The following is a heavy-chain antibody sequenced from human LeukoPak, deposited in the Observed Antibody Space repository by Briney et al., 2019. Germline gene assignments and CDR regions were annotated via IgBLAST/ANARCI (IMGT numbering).Heavy chain of an antibody. J-gene: IGHJ1*01. Sequence: GGSLRLSCAASGFTFSSYAMHWVRQAPGKGLEYVSAISSNGGRTYYANSVKGRFTISRDNSRNTLYLQMGSLRAEDMAVYYCATYYYDSGGFHFHHWGQGTLVTVSS. V-gene: IGHV3-64*01. D-gene: IGHD3-22*01. CDR2: ISSNGGRT. CDR3: ATYYYDSGGFHFHH. CDR1: GFTFSSYA.